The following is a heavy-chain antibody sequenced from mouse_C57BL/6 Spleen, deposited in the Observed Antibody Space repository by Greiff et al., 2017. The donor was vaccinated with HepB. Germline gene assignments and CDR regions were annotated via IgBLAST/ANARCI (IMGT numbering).Heavy chain of an antibody. CDR3: ARDEGHYYGSSSWYFDV. CDR1: GYSITSGYD. D-gene: IGHD1-1*01. Sequence: VQLKQSGPGMVKPSQSLSLTCTVTGYSITSGYDWHWIRHFPGNKLEWMGYISYSGSTNYNPSLKSRISITHDTSKNHFFLKLNSVTTEDTATYYCARDEGHYYGSSSWYFDVWGTGTTVTVSS. V-gene: IGHV3-1*01. J-gene: IGHJ1*03. CDR2: ISYSGST.